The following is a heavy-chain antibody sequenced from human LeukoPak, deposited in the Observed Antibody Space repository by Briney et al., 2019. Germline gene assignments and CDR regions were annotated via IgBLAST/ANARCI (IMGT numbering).Heavy chain of an antibody. Sequence: SETLSLTCTVSGGSISSRSYYWGWIRQPPGKGLEWIGKISDSGSTYYSPSLRSRVTISVDTSKNQFSLKLSSVTAADTAVYYCARDSVVAPYYFDYWGQGTLVTVSS. CDR2: ISDSGST. CDR3: ARDSVVAPYYFDY. V-gene: IGHV4-39*07. D-gene: IGHD2-15*01. J-gene: IGHJ4*02. CDR1: GGSISSRSYY.